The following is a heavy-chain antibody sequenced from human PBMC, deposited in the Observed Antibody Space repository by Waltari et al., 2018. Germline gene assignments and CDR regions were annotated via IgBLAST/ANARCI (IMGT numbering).Heavy chain of an antibody. D-gene: IGHD1-26*01. J-gene: IGHJ1*01. Sequence: EVQLVDSGGVLVKPGESLRLFCTDSGLRFTVSWMSWARRAPGKGLEWVGSITGIAFGATTDYAASVKGRFTISRDDSKNTVYLQMNSLQTEDTAVYYCTTFGRVGRGYWGQGGLVIVSS. CDR2: ITGIAFGATT. CDR1: GLRFTVSW. CDR3: TTFGRVGRGY. V-gene: IGHV3-15*01.